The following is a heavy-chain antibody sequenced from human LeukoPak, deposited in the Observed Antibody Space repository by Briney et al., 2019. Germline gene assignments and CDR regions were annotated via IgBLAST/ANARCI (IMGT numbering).Heavy chain of an antibody. Sequence: PSETLSLSCTVSGGSISSYYWSWIRQPPGKGLEWIGYIYYSGSTHYNPSLRSRVTISVDTSKNQFSLKLRSVTAADTAVYYCARGGKYYVSGKDAFDIWGQGTMVTVSS. D-gene: IGHD3-10*01. CDR3: ARGGKYYVSGKDAFDI. CDR1: GGSISSYY. J-gene: IGHJ3*02. CDR2: IYYSGST. V-gene: IGHV4-59*01.